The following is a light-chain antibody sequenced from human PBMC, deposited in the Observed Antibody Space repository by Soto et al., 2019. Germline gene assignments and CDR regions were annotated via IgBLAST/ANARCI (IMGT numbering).Light chain of an antibody. V-gene: IGLV2-11*01. J-gene: IGLJ1*01. CDR1: SSDVGGYNY. CDR3: QSYANDNYV. CDR2: DVS. Sequence: QSALTQPRSVSGSPGQSVTISCTGTSSDVGGYNYVSWYQQHPGKAPKLMIYDVSKRPSGVPDRFSGSKSGNTASLTISGLETEDEADYYCQSYANDNYVFGTGTKLTVL.